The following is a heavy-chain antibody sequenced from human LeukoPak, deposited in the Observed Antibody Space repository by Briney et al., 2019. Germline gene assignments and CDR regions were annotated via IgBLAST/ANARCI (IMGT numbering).Heavy chain of an antibody. J-gene: IGHJ4*02. Sequence: AGSLRLSCAASGFTFSSYVMSWVRQAPGKGLEWVSAISSGGNSTYYADSVKGRFTISRDNSKNRLYLQMDSLRAEDTAVYYCAKRHSSSSYYYDYRGQGTLVTVSS. CDR2: ISSGGNST. V-gene: IGHV3-23*01. D-gene: IGHD6-13*01. CDR3: AKRHSSSSYYYDY. CDR1: GFTFSSYV.